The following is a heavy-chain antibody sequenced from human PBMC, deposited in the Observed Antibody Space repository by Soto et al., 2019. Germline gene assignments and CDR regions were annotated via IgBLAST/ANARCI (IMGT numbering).Heavy chain of an antibody. J-gene: IGHJ5*02. CDR2: ISTYNGNT. CDR1: SETFASYD. Sequence: ASVKVSCKSSSETFASYDITWVRQAPGQGLEWMGWISTYNGNTKYAQNVQGRVSMTTDTSTSTAYMELRSLKSDDTAVYYCARVTRGSGDWFDPWGQGTLVTVSS. V-gene: IGHV1-18*01. CDR3: ARVTRGSGDWFDP. D-gene: IGHD6-19*01.